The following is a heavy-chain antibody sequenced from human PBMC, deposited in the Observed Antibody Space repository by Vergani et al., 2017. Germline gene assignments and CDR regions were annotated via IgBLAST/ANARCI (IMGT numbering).Heavy chain of an antibody. J-gene: IGHJ3*02. CDR1: GGTFSSYA. V-gene: IGHV1-69*01. Sequence: QVQLVQSGAEVKKPGSSVKVSCKASGGTFSSYAISWVRQAPGQGLEWMGGIIPIFGTANYAQKFQGRVTITADESTSTAYMELSSLRSEDTAVYYCARGGYYYDSSGYYWVGDFDIWGQGTMVTVSS. CDR3: ARGGYYYDSSGYYWVGDFDI. CDR2: IIPIFGTA. D-gene: IGHD3-22*01.